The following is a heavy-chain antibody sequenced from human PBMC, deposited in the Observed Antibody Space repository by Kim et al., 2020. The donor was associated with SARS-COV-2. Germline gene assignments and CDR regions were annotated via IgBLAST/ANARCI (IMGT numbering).Heavy chain of an antibody. CDR1: GFTFSDYY. V-gene: IGHV3-11*04. CDR3: ARVIQVWFGELLESEVDGMDV. J-gene: IGHJ6*02. D-gene: IGHD3-10*01. Sequence: GGSLRLSCAASGFTFSDYYMSWIRQAPGKGLEWVSYISSSGSTIYYADSVKGRFTISRDNAKNSLYLQMNSLRAEDTAVYYCARVIQVWFGELLESEVDGMDVWGQGTTVTVSS. CDR2: ISSSGSTI.